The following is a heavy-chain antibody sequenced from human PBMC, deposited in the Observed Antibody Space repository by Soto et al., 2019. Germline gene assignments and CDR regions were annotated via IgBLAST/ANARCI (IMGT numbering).Heavy chain of an antibody. D-gene: IGHD6-13*01. Sequence: ETLSLTCSLSGHSISSNYYWGWIRQAPGKGPEWIASIYHTGSTSYNPSLKSRVTISEDTSKNQFSLRLSSVTAADTAVYYCVRAQYSRSWYGVYWGQGTLVTVYS. J-gene: IGHJ4*02. CDR3: VRAQYSRSWYGVY. CDR2: IYHTGST. CDR1: GHSISSNYY. V-gene: IGHV4-38-2*02.